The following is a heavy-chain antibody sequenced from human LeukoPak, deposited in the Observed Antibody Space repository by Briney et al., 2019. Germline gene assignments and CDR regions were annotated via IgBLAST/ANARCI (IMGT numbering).Heavy chain of an antibody. CDR3: AREGGLRYFEWLFDYFDY. CDR1: GGSFSGYY. J-gene: IGHJ4*02. Sequence: SETLSLTCAVYGGSFSGYYWSWIRQPPGKGLEWIGEINHSGSTNYNPSLKSRVTISVDTSKNQFSLKLSSVTAADTAVYYCAREGGLRYFEWLFDYFDYWGQGTLVTVSS. D-gene: IGHD3-9*01. CDR2: INHSGST. V-gene: IGHV4-34*01.